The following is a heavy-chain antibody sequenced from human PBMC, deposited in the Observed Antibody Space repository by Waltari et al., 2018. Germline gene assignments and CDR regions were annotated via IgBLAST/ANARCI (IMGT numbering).Heavy chain of an antibody. V-gene: IGHV4-4*02. Sequence: QLQESGPGLVKPSGTLSLSCAVSGDSVTSANCWSWVRQSPQRGLEWIGQVLSTGKTNYSPSFASRVTMSLDASNNQFSLKVTSATAADTAVYYCARDRGRGLYLDVWGPGTLVTVSP. D-gene: IGHD2-15*01. CDR3: ARDRGRGLYLDV. J-gene: IGHJ4*02. CDR2: VLSTGKT. CDR1: GDSVTSANC.